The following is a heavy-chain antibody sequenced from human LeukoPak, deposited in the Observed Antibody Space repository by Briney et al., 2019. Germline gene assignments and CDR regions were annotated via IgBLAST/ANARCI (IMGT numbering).Heavy chain of an antibody. V-gene: IGHV3-7*01. J-gene: IGHJ2*01. CDR1: GFTFSSYW. D-gene: IGHD2-15*01. CDR2: IKQDGSEK. Sequence: PGGSLRLSCAASGFTFSSYWKSWVRQAPGKGLEWVANIKQDGSEKYYVDSVKGRFTISRDNAKNSLYLQMNSLRAEDTAVYYCARVGRDYWYFDLWGRGTLVTVSS. CDR3: ARVGRDYWYFDL.